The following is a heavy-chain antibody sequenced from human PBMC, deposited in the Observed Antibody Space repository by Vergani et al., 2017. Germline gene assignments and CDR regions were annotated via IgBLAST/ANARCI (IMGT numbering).Heavy chain of an antibody. CDR2: ISWHSNSI. CDR3: AKDLGTSSGGGWFDH. Sequence: EVQLEESGGGLVLPGRSLRLSCVASGFTSAGYAMHWVRQAPGKGLEWVSGISWHSNSIGYADSVKGRFTISRDNAKNSLYLQMNSLRAEDTALYYCAKDLGTSSGGGWFDHWGQGTLVTVSS. CDR1: GFTSAGYA. V-gene: IGHV3-9*02. D-gene: IGHD6-6*01. J-gene: IGHJ5*02.